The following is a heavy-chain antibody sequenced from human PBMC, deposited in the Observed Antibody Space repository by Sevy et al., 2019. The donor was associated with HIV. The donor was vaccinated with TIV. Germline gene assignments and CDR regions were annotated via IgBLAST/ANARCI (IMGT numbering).Heavy chain of an antibody. V-gene: IGHV3-11*06. CDR2: ISSGNTYT. D-gene: IGHD2-21*01. CDR1: GLIFSDYY. Sequence: GGSLRLSCAASGLIFSDYYMGWVRQAPGKGLEWVADISSGNTYTNYADSVKGRFTISRDNAKKSLYLKMNTLRAEDTAVYYWARLRVIASAPYYFDYWGREPWSPSPQ. CDR3: ARLRVIASAPYYFDY. J-gene: IGHJ4*02.